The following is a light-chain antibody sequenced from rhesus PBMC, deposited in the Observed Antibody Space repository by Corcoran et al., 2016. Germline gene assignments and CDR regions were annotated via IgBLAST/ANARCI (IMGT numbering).Light chain of an antibody. J-gene: IGLJ1*01. CDR1: SGDIGTYDY. Sequence: QAALTQPPSVSGSPGQSVTISCTGTSGDIGTYDYVSWYQQHPGTAPKLVISNVSKRPSGVSARFSGSKSGSTASLTISGLQADDEADYYCSSYACSKNFYIFGAGTRLTAL. V-gene: IGLV2-23*01. CDR2: NVS. CDR3: SSYACSKNFYI.